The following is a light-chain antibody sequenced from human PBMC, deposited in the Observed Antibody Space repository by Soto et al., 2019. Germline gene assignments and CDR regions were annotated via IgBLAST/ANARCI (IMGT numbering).Light chain of an antibody. Sequence: RVMTQSPATLSLSPGERATLSCRASQSVSTNVAWYQQKPGQAPRLLIYGASTRATDIPARFSGSGSGTDFILTIRSFLSEDFAVYYCQQYNNGPPWTFGQGTKV. CDR3: QQYNNGPPWT. CDR1: QSVSTN. V-gene: IGKV3-15*01. CDR2: GAS. J-gene: IGKJ1*01.